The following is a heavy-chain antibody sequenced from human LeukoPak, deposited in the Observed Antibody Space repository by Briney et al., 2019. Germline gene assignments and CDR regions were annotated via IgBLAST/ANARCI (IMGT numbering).Heavy chain of an antibody. CDR2: ISGSAGST. V-gene: IGHV3-23*01. D-gene: IGHD3-10*01. Sequence: GGSLRLSCAASGFTFSSYAMSWVRQAPGKGLEWVSAISGSAGSTYYADSVKGRFTISRDNSKNTLYLQMNSLRAEDKAVYYCAKIVGSRGGGTFDYWGQGTLVTVSS. CDR1: GFTFSSYA. CDR3: AKIVGSRGGGTFDY. J-gene: IGHJ4*02.